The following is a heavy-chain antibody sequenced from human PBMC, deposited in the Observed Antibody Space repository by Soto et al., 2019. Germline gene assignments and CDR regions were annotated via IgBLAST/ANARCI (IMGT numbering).Heavy chain of an antibody. Sequence: QVQLQQSGPGLVKPSQTLSLTCGISGDSVSSNNAAWDWIRQSPSRGLEWLGRTYYRSKWYNEYAVSVKSRITINPDTSKNHLSLHLNSVTPEDTALYYCAREVTGSWDTRGRGTLVTVSS. CDR1: GDSVSSNNAA. CDR2: TYYRSKWYN. V-gene: IGHV6-1*01. CDR3: AREVTGSWDT. D-gene: IGHD6-13*01. J-gene: IGHJ4*02.